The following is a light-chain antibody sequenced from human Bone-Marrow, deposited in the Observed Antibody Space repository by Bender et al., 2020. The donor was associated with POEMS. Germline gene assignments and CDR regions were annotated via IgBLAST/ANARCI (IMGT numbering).Light chain of an antibody. CDR2: DVS. Sequence: QSALTQPRSVSGSPGQSVTISCTGTSSDVGAYNYISWYQQHPGKAPKLMIYDVSERPSGVPDRFSGSKSGNTASLTISGLQAEDEADYYCCSYAGTYTFFVFGIATKVTVL. CDR3: CSYAGTYTFFV. CDR1: SSDVGAYNY. V-gene: IGLV2-11*01. J-gene: IGLJ1*01.